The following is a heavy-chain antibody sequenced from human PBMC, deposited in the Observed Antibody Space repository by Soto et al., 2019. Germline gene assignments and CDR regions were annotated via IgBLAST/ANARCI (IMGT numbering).Heavy chain of an antibody. CDR3: ARNKRERITIFGVANWFDP. Sequence: GVLRLSCAASGFTVSSNYMSWVRQAPGKGLEWVSVIYSGGSTYYADSVKGRFTISRDNSKNTLYLQMNSLRAEDTAVYYCARNKRERITIFGVANWFDPWGQGTLVTVSS. V-gene: IGHV3-66*01. J-gene: IGHJ5*02. CDR1: GFTVSSNY. CDR2: IYSGGST. D-gene: IGHD3-3*01.